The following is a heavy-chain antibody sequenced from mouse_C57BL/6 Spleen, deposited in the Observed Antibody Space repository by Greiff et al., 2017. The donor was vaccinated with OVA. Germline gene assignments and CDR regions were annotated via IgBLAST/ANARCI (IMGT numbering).Heavy chain of an antibody. CDR3: ARDYGSSYWYFDV. CDR2: IYPGDGDT. Sequence: QVQLQHSGPELVKPGASVKISCKASGYAFSSSWMNWVKQRPGKGLEWIGRIYPGDGDTNYNGKFKGEATLTADKSSSTAYMQLSSLTSEDSAVYFCARDYGSSYWYFDVWGTGTTVTVSS. D-gene: IGHD1-1*01. J-gene: IGHJ1*03. CDR1: GYAFSSSW. V-gene: IGHV1-82*01.